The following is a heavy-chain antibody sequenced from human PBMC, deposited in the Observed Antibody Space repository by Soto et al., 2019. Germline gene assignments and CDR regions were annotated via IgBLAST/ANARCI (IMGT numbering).Heavy chain of an antibody. J-gene: IGHJ5*02. Sequence: GGSLRLSCAASGFTFSSYGMHWVRQAPGKGLEWVAVIWYDGSNKYYADSVKGRFTISRDNSKNTLYLQMNSLRAEDTAVYYCAREYGSGSYPPLSWFDPWGQGTLVTVSS. V-gene: IGHV3-33*01. CDR1: GFTFSSYG. CDR2: IWYDGSNK. D-gene: IGHD3-10*01. CDR3: AREYGSGSYPPLSWFDP.